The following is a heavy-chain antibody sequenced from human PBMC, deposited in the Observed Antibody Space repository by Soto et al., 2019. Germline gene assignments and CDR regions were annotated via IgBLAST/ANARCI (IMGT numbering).Heavy chain of an antibody. V-gene: IGHV4-34*01. J-gene: IGHJ4*02. D-gene: IGHD6-6*01. Sequence: XGTLALTCAVYGGSFSGYYWSWIRQPPGKGLEWIGEINHSGSTNYNPSLKSRVTISVDTSKNQFSLKLSSVTAADTAVYYCATALRQLVRGGFDYWGQGTLVTVSS. CDR1: GGSFSGYY. CDR3: ATALRQLVRGGFDY. CDR2: INHSGST.